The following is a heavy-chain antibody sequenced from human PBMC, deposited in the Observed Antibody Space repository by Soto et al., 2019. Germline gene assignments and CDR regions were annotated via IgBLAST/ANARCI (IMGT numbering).Heavy chain of an antibody. V-gene: IGHV3-30-3*01. Sequence: QVQLVESGGGVVQPGMSLRLSCAASGFTFSSYAMHWVRQAPGKGLEWVAVISYDGSNKYYADSVKGRFTISRDNSKNTLYLQMNSLRAEDTAVYYCARGAPGSGSAFDIWGQGTMVTVSS. CDR3: ARGAPGSGSAFDI. CDR1: GFTFSSYA. D-gene: IGHD3-10*01. J-gene: IGHJ3*02. CDR2: ISYDGSNK.